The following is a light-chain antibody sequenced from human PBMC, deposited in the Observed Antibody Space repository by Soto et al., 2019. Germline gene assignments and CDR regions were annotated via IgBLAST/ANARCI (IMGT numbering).Light chain of an antibody. CDR3: QQYNSYST. Sequence: IHMTHSPSTLSASVLYRVTITFRASHTISNWLAWYQQKPGKAPKLLIYKASSLESGVPSRFSGSGSGTEFTLTISSLQPDDFATYYCQQYNSYSTFGQGTRLEIK. V-gene: IGKV1-5*03. CDR2: KAS. CDR1: HTISNW. J-gene: IGKJ5*01.